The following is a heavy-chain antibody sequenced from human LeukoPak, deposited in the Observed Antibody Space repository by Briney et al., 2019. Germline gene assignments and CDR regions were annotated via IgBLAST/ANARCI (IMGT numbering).Heavy chain of an antibody. CDR1: GGSFSGYY. V-gene: IGHV4-34*01. J-gene: IGHJ6*02. D-gene: IGHD6-19*01. Sequence: SETLSLTCAVYGGSFSGYYWSWIRQPPGKGLEWIGEINHSGSTNYNPSLKSRVTISVDTSKNQFSLKLSPVTAADTAVYYCARGHSSGLPHYGMDVWGQGTTVTVSS. CDR2: INHSGST. CDR3: ARGHSSGLPHYGMDV.